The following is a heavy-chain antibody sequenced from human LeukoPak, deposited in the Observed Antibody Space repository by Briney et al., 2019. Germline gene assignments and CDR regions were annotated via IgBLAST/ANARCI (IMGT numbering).Heavy chain of an antibody. CDR1: GGSISSSSYY. V-gene: IGHV4-39*01. CDR3: AGGYCSSTSCYIFGDYYYYGMDV. D-gene: IGHD2-2*02. CDR2: IYYSGST. Sequence: NTSETLSLTCTVSGGSISSSSYYWGWIRQPPGKGLEWIGSIYYSGSTYYNPSLKSRVTISVDTSKNQFSLKLSSVTAADTAVYYCAGGYCSSTSCYIFGDYYYYGMDVWGQGTTVTVSS. J-gene: IGHJ6*02.